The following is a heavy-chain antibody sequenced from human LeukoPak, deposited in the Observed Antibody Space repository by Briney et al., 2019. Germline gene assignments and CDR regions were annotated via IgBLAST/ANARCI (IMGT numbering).Heavy chain of an antibody. D-gene: IGHD5-12*01. J-gene: IGHJ5*02. CDR3: ARSTRTTIDWFDP. V-gene: IGHV1-69*06. CDR2: IIPIFGTA. CDR1: GGTFSSYA. Sequence: ASVKVSCKASGGTFSSYAISWVRQAPGQGLEWMGGIIPIFGTANYAQKFQGRVTITADKSTSTAHMELSSLRSEDTAVYYCARSTRTTIDWFDPWGQGTLVTVS.